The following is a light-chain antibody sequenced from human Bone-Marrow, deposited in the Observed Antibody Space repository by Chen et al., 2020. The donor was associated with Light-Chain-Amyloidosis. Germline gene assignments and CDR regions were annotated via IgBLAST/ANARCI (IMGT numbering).Light chain of an antibody. CDR3: CSYAGSSTPYWV. CDR2: EVS. V-gene: IGLV2-23*02. J-gene: IGLJ3*02. CDR1: SSDVGSYNL. Sequence: QSALTQPASQPGQSITISCTGTSSDVGSYNLVSWYQQHPGKAPQLMIYEVSKRPSGVSNRFSGSKSGNTASLTISGLQAEDEADYYCCSYAGSSTPYWVFGGGTKLTVL.